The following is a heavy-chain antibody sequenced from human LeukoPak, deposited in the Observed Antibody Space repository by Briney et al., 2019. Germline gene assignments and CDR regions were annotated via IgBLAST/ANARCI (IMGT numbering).Heavy chain of an antibody. CDR1: GYTFTSYD. V-gene: IGHV1-8*01. J-gene: IGHJ5*02. Sequence: ASVKVSCKASGYTFTSYDINWVRQATGQGLEWMGWMNPNSGNTGYAQKFQGGVTMTRNTSISTAYMELSSLGSEDTAVYYCARYTAAAGTFNWFDPWGQGTLVTVSS. D-gene: IGHD6-13*01. CDR2: MNPNSGNT. CDR3: ARYTAAAGTFNWFDP.